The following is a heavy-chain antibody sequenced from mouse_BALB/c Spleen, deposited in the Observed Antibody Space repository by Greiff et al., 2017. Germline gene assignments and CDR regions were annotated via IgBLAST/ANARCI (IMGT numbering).Heavy chain of an antibody. CDR2: ISSGGSYT. Sequence: DVKLVESGGGLVKPGGSLKLSCAASGFTFSSYAMSWVRQSPEKRLEWVAEISSGGSYTYYPDTVTGRFTISRDNAKNTLYLEMSSLRSEDTAMYYCARGDYHYAMDYWGQGTSVTVSS. CDR3: ARGDYHYAMDY. D-gene: IGHD1-1*02. J-gene: IGHJ4*01. CDR1: GFTFSSYA. V-gene: IGHV5-9-4*01.